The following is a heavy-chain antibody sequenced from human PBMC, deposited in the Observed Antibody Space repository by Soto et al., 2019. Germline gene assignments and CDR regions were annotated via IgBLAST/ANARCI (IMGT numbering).Heavy chain of an antibody. V-gene: IGHV4-59*08. J-gene: IGHJ4*02. CDR3: ARLYSSGWSFDY. D-gene: IGHD6-19*01. CDR2: IYYSGST. Sequence: SETPSLTSTVPRGSISSYYRSWVGHPPEKGLEWIGYIYYSGSTNYNPSLKSRVTISVDTSKNQFSLKLSSVTAADTAVYYCARLYSSGWSFDYWGQGTLVTVS. CDR1: RGSISSYY.